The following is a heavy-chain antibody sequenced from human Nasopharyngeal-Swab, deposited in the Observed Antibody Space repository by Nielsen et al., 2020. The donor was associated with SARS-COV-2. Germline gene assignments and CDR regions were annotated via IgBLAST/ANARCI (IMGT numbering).Heavy chain of an antibody. Sequence: PGKGLEWIGYIYYSGSTNYNPSLKSRVTISVDTSKNQFSLKLSSVTAADTAVYYCALDYYDSSGYSRPNDYWGQGTLVTVSS. D-gene: IGHD3-22*01. CDR2: IYYSGST. V-gene: IGHV4-59*12. CDR3: ALDYYDSSGYSRPNDY. J-gene: IGHJ4*02.